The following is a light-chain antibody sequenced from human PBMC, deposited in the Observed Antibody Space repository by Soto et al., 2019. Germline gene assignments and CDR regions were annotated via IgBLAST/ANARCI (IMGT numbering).Light chain of an antibody. CDR2: KAS. CDR1: QSINSG. CDR3: QQYNYLWT. J-gene: IGKJ1*01. Sequence: DLQMTQSPSTLSASVGDTVTITCRASQSINSGLAWYQQKPGRAPKLLIYKASSLESGVPSRFSGSGYGTEFTLTISSLLPEDFATYYCQQYNYLWTFGQGTKVEIK. V-gene: IGKV1-5*03.